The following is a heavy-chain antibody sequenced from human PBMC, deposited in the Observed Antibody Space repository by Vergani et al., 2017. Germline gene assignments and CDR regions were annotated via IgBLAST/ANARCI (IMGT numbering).Heavy chain of an antibody. J-gene: IGHJ3*02. D-gene: IGHD6-13*01. CDR3: ARGEYSSSWHDAFDI. CDR1: AFTFSSYG. CDR2: IWYDGSNK. V-gene: IGHV3-33*08. Sequence: QVQLVESGGGVVQPGRSLRLSCAASAFTFSSYGMHWVRQAPGKGLEWVAVIWYDGSNKYYADSVKGRFTISRDNSKNTLYLQMNSLRAEDTAVYYCARGEYSSSWHDAFDIWGQGTMVTVSS.